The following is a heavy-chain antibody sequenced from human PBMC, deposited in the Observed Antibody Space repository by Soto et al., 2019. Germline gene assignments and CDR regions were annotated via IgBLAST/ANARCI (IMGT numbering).Heavy chain of an antibody. CDR2: ISGSGGST. V-gene: IGHV3-23*01. J-gene: IGHJ4*02. Sequence: GGSLRLSCAASGFTFSSYSMSWVRQAPGKGLEWVSAISGSGGSTYYADSVKGRFTISRDNSKNTLYLQMNSLRAEDTAVYYCAKDPRYSSSWYPDDWGQGTLVTVSS. D-gene: IGHD6-13*01. CDR1: GFTFSSYS. CDR3: AKDPRYSSSWYPDD.